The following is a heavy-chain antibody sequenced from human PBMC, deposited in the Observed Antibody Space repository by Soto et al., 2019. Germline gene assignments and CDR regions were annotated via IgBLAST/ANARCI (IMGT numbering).Heavy chain of an antibody. V-gene: IGHV4-34*01. J-gene: IGHJ6*02. CDR1: GGSFSSYY. CDR2: INHSGGT. D-gene: IGHD6-6*01. CDR3: ARGRRWQLVPYYYGMDV. Sequence: QVQLQQWGAGLLKPSETLSLICAVYGGSFSSYYWSWIRQPPGKGLEWIGEINHSGGTNYNPSLKSRVTISVDTSKNQFSLKLTSVTAADTAVYYCARGRRWQLVPYYYGMDVWGQGTTVTVSS.